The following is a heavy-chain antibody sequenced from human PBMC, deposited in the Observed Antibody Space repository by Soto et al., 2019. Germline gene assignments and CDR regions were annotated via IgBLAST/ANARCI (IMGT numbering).Heavy chain of an antibody. CDR3: ARGSKGGLGRPLDY. V-gene: IGHV4-34*01. CDR2: INHSGST. CDR1: GGSFSGYY. D-gene: IGHD2-15*01. J-gene: IGHJ4*02. Sequence: QVQLQPWGAGLLKPSETLSLTCAVYGGSFSGYYWCWIRQPPGKGLEWIGEINHSGSTNYNPSLKSRFTISVDPSKVQFSLTLSSVTAADTAVYYCARGSKGGLGRPLDYWGQGTLVTVSS.